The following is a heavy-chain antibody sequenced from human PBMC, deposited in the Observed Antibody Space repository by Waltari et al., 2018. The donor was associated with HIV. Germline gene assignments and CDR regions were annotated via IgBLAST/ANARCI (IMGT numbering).Heavy chain of an antibody. CDR3: ARGLTIFGDGIPYYCDH. V-gene: IGHV3-21*01. D-gene: IGHD3-3*01. CDR2: ISSTSGYV. CDR1: GFAFGKYT. Sequence: VQLVESGGGLVKPGESLRLSCAGSGFAFGKYTLSWVRQAPGKALDSISTISSTSGYVEYAESEKGRFTVSRDNAKKSLSLQMNSLRAEDAAVYYCARGLTIFGDGIPYYCDHWGQGSLVTVSA. J-gene: IGHJ4*01.